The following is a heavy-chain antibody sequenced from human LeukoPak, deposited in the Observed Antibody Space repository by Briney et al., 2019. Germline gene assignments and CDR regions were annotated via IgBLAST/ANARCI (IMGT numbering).Heavy chain of an antibody. CDR3: AKDFYGSGSFYTVAFDM. Sequence: GGSLRLSCAASGFSFSNCATSWVRQAPGKGLEWVSSINDNGRSTWYADSVKGRFTISRGNSKTTVYLQMNSLRVEDTAVYYCAKDFYGSGSFYTVAFDMWGQGTMVSVSS. V-gene: IGHV3-23*01. J-gene: IGHJ3*02. D-gene: IGHD3-10*01. CDR1: GFSFSNCA. CDR2: INDNGRST.